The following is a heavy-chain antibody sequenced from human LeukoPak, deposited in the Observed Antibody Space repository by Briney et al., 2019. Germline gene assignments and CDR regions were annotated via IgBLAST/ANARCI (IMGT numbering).Heavy chain of an antibody. D-gene: IGHD6-19*01. V-gene: IGHV3-74*01. CDR2: INSDGSWT. CDR3: ARESPSSGWYAPGDY. Sequence: GGSLRLSCAASGSYWMHWVRQAPGKGLVWVSHINSDGSWTSYADSVKGRFTISRDNSKNTLYLQMNSLRAEDTAVYYCARESPSSGWYAPGDYWGQGTLVTVSS. CDR1: GSYW. J-gene: IGHJ4*02.